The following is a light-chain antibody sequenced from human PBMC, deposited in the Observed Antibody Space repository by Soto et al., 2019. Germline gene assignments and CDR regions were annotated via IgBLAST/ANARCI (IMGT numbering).Light chain of an antibody. CDR3: QQFYTFPWP. J-gene: IGKJ1*01. V-gene: IGKV1-5*03. CDR2: KAS. Sequence: DIPMTQSPSTLSASVGDRVTITCRASQDIYNWVAWYQQKPGKAPKVLIYKASTLESGVPSRFSGSGSGTEFRLPISSLQADNFANYHCQQFYTFPWPFWQGTKVE. CDR1: QDIYNW.